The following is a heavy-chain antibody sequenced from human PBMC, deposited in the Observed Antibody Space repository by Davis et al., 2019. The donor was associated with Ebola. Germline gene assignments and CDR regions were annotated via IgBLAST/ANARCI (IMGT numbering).Heavy chain of an antibody. V-gene: IGHV3-30-3*01. Sequence: PGGSLRLSCAASGFTFSSYAMHWVRQAPGKGLEWVAVISYDGSNKYYADSVKGRFTISRDNSKNTLYLQMSSLRSEDTAVYYCARDSAYLQYCSSTSCGTMDVWGKGTTVTVSS. CDR2: ISYDGSNK. J-gene: IGHJ6*03. CDR3: ARDSAYLQYCSSTSCGTMDV. D-gene: IGHD2-2*01. CDR1: GFTFSSYA.